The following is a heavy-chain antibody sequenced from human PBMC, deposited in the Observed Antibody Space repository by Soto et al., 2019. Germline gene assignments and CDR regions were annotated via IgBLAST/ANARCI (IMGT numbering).Heavy chain of an antibody. CDR1: GFTFGNYW. CDR3: ARESEDLTSNFDY. CDR2: ISSTTNYI. Sequence: GGSLRLSCAASGFTFGNYWMHWVRQAPGKGLEWVSSISSTTNYIYYGDSMKGRFNISRDNAKNSLYLEMNSLRAEDTAVYYCARESEDLTSNFDYWGQGTLVTVSS. V-gene: IGHV3-21*06. J-gene: IGHJ4*02.